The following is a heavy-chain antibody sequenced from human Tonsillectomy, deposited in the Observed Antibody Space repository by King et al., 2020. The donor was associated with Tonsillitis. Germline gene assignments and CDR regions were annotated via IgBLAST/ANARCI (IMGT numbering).Heavy chain of an antibody. J-gene: IGHJ4*02. D-gene: IGHD2-15*01. V-gene: IGHV3-21*01. CDR1: GFTFSSYN. Sequence: VQLVESGGGLVKPGGSLRLSCAASGFTFSSYNMNWVRQAPGKGLEWVSSISGSSTYIYYADSVKGRFTIFRDNAKNSLYLQMNSLRAADTSVYYCASPSSPLGAAASDFDYWGQGTLVTVSS. CDR2: ISGSSTYI. CDR3: ASPSSPLGAAASDFDY.